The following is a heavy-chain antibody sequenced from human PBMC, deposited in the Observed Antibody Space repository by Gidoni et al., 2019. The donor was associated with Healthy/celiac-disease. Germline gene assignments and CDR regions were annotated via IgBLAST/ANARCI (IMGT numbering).Heavy chain of an antibody. CDR2: ISWDGGST. D-gene: IGHD6-13*01. V-gene: IGHV3-43*01. J-gene: IGHJ4*02. CDR1: VFTFDDYT. CDR3: AKDIGSIAAAGPSFDY. Sequence: EVQLVESGGVVVQPGGSLRLSCAASVFTFDDYTMHWVRQAPGKGLEWVSLISWDGGSTYYADSVKGRFTISRDNSKNSLYLQMNSLRTEDTALYHCAKDIGSIAAAGPSFDYWGQGTLVTVSS.